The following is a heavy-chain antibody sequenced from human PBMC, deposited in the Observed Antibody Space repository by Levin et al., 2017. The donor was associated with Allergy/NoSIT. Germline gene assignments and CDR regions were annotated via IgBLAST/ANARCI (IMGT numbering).Heavy chain of an antibody. D-gene: IGHD6-19*01. J-gene: IGHJ4*02. Sequence: GESLKISCAASGFTFSSYAMSWVRQAPGKGLEWVSAISGSGGSTYYADSVKGRFTISRDNSKNTLYLQMNSLRAEDTAVYYCAKDLSYSSGWYGDFDYWGQGTLVTVSS. CDR2: ISGSGGST. V-gene: IGHV3-23*01. CDR3: AKDLSYSSGWYGDFDY. CDR1: GFTFSSYA.